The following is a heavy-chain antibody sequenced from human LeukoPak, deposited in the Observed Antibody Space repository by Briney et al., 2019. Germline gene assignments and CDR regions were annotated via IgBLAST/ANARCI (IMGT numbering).Heavy chain of an antibody. V-gene: IGHV1-2*06. CDR3: ARGLVGVNMDV. Sequence: ASVKVSCRASGYTFTGYYMHWVRQAPGQGLEWMGRINPNSGGTNYAQKFQGRVTMTRDTSISTAYMELSSLRSEDTAVYYCARGLVGVNMDVWGKGTTVTVSS. CDR1: GYTFTGYY. J-gene: IGHJ6*03. D-gene: IGHD3-3*01. CDR2: INPNSGGT.